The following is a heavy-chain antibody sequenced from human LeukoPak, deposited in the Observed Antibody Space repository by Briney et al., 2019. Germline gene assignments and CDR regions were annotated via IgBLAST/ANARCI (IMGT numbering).Heavy chain of an antibody. CDR1: GYTFTCYG. CDR2: ISAYNGNT. D-gene: IGHD3-10*01. Sequence: GASVKVSCKASGYTFTCYGISWVRQAPGQGLEWMGWISAYNGNTNYAQKLQGRVTMTTDTSTSTAYMELRSLRSDDTAVYYCARDPHYGSGSYYPNWFDPWGQGTLVTVSS. J-gene: IGHJ5*02. CDR3: ARDPHYGSGSYYPNWFDP. V-gene: IGHV1-18*01.